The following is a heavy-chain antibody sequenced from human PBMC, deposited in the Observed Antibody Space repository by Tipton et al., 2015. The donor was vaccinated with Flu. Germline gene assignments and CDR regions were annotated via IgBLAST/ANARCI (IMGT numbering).Heavy chain of an antibody. CDR3: ARVPERNYVDRLDY. CDR2: ISGSSTNI. D-gene: IGHD4-11*01. V-gene: IGHV3-11*01. J-gene: IGHJ4*02. Sequence: SLRLSCAASGFTFSDYYMSWVRQAPGKGLEWLSYISGSSTNIYYADSVKGRFTTSRDNAKNSLYLQMNSLRAEDTAVYYCARVPERNYVDRLDYWGQGTLVTVSS. CDR1: GFTFSDYY.